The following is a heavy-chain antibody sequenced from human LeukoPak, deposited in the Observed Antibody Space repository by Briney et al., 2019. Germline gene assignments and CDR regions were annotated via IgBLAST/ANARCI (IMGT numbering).Heavy chain of an antibody. J-gene: IGHJ4*03. CDR3: ATVGYCSGGSCYDY. CDR1: GYTLTELS. CDR2: FDPEDGET. V-gene: IGHV1-24*01. Sequence: ASVKVSCKVSGYTLTELSMHWVRQAPGKGLEWMGGFDPEDGETIYAQKFQGRVTMTEDTSTDTAYMELSSLRSEDTAVYYCATVGYCSGGSCYDYWGQGTLVIVSS. D-gene: IGHD2-15*01.